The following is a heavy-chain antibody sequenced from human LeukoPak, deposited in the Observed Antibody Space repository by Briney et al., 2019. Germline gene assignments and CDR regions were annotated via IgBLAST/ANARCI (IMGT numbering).Heavy chain of an antibody. CDR1: GGSFSGYY. V-gene: IGHV4-34*01. J-gene: IGHJ4*02. CDR2: INHSGST. Sequence: PSETLSLTCAVYGGSFSGYYWSWIRQPPGKGLEWIGEINHSGSTNYNPSLKSRVTISVDTSKNQFSLMLSSVTAADTAVYYCARASIAAAGPTFDYWGQGTLVTVSS. CDR3: ARASIAAAGPTFDY. D-gene: IGHD6-13*01.